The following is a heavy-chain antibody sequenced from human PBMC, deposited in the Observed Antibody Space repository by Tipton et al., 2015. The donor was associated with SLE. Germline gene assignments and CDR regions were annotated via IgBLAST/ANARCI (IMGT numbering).Heavy chain of an antibody. CDR2: MNPDRGTT. Sequence: QLVQSGAEVRKPGASVTVSCKASGYIFAAYDINWVRQAAGQGLEWVGWMNPDRGTTGYAQKFQGRVTMTGDTYRCTAYMEVNSLTSEATAIYYCARGCDFDFWGQGTRATVS. CDR3: ARGCDFDF. V-gene: IGHV1-8*01. J-gene: IGHJ5*01. CDR1: GYIFAAYD.